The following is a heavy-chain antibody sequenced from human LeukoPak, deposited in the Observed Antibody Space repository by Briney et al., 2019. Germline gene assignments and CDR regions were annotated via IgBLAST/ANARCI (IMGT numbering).Heavy chain of an antibody. Sequence: GGSLRLSCAASGFTFSSYAMHWVRQAPGKGLEWVAVISYDGSNKYYADSVKGRFTISRDNAKNSLYLQMNSLRAEDTAVYYCAREGDPRDPLSDGPYNWFDPWGQGTLVTVSS. CDR2: ISYDGSNK. V-gene: IGHV3-30*04. D-gene: IGHD2/OR15-2a*01. CDR3: AREGDPRDPLSDGPYNWFDP. CDR1: GFTFSSYA. J-gene: IGHJ5*02.